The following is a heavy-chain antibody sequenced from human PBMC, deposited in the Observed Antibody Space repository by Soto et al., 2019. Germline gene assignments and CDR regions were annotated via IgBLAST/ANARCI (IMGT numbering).Heavy chain of an antibody. CDR1: GGTFSSYA. J-gene: IGHJ4*02. CDR2: IIPIFGPA. V-gene: IGHV1-69*13. CDR3: ARDEAVDTDMLTPFDY. Sequence: SVKVSCKASGGTFSSYAISWVRQAPGQGLEWMGGIIPIFGPANYAQKFQGRVTITADESTSTAYMELSSMRSEDTAVYYCARDEAVDTDMLTPFDYWGQGILVTVSS. D-gene: IGHD5-18*01.